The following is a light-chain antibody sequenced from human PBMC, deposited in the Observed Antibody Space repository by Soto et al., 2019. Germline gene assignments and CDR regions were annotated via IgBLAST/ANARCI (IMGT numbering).Light chain of an antibody. CDR2: EVS. V-gene: IGLV2-14*01. J-gene: IGLJ1*01. CDR1: SSDVGDYNY. CDR3: SSYASSRTLDV. Sequence: QSALTQPASVSGSPGQSITISCTGTSSDVGDYNYVSWYQQHPGTAPKLMIYEVSTRPSGVSNRFSGSKSGNTASLTISGLQAEDEADYYCSSYASSRTLDVFGTGTKVTVL.